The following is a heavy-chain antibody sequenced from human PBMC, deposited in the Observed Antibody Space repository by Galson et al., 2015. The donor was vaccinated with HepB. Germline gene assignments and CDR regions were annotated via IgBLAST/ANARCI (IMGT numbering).Heavy chain of an antibody. J-gene: IGHJ3*02. Sequence: SLRLSCAASGFTFSSYWMSWVRQAPGKGLEWVANIKQDGSEKYYVDSVKGRFTISRDNAKNSLYLQMNSLRAEDTAVYYCARDGDYDFWSGYFFGDAFDIWGQGTMVTVS. D-gene: IGHD3-3*01. CDR1: GFTFSSYW. CDR3: ARDGDYDFWSGYFFGDAFDI. V-gene: IGHV3-7*03. CDR2: IKQDGSEK.